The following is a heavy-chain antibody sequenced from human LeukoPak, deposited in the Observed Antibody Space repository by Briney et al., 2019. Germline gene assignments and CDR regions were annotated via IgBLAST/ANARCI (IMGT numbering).Heavy chain of an antibody. CDR2: IRYDGSNK. CDR3: ARDHYYSVDY. V-gene: IGHV3-30*02. Sequence: GGSLRLSCAASGFTFSSYGMHWVRQAPGKGLEWVAFIRYDGSNKYYADSVKGRFTISRDNAKSTIYLQMNSLRVEDTAVYYCARDHYYSVDYWGQGTLVTVSS. D-gene: IGHD1-26*01. J-gene: IGHJ4*02. CDR1: GFTFSSYG.